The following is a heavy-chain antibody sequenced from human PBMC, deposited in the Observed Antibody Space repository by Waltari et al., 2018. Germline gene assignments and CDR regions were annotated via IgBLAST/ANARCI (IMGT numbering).Heavy chain of an antibody. J-gene: IGHJ5*02. CDR1: GYTFTSYY. V-gene: IGHV1-46*01. CDR2: IDPSGGTT. CDR3: ARIDSRARTRHNWFDP. D-gene: IGHD2-15*01. Sequence: QVQLVQSGAEVKKPGASVKVSCKTSGYTFTSYYMHWVRQAPGQGLGWMGIIDPSGGTTNYAQKFQGRVTMTRDTSTRTVYMELSSLRSEDTAVYYCARIDSRARTRHNWFDPWGQGTLVTVSS.